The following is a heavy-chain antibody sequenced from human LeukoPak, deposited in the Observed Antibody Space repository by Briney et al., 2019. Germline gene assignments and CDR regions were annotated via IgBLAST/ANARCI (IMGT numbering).Heavy chain of an antibody. CDR1: GFTFSSYW. CDR2: ISYDGSNK. D-gene: IGHD4-17*01. J-gene: IGHJ4*02. CDR3: AKGWNTVDY. Sequence: GGSLRLSGAASGFTFSSYWRSWVRQAPGKGLEGVAVISYDGSNKQYADSVQGRFSISRYNYKNTLYLQMNRLRVEDPAVYYCAKGWNTVDYWGQGTLVTVSS. V-gene: IGHV3-30*18.